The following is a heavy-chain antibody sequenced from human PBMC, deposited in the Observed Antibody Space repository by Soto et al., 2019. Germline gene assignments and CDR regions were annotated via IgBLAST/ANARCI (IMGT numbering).Heavy chain of an antibody. CDR1: GFTFSNAW. CDR3: TTDSYSTIIIVRFDY. V-gene: IGHV3-15*07. D-gene: IGHD3-22*01. CDR2: IKSKTDGGTT. Sequence: GESLKISCAASGFTFSNAWINWVSQAPGKGLEWVGRIKSKTDGGTTDYAEPVKGRFAISRDDSNNMVYLQMNSLEIEDTAVYYCTTDSYSTIIIVRFDYWGHGTLVTVSS. J-gene: IGHJ4*01.